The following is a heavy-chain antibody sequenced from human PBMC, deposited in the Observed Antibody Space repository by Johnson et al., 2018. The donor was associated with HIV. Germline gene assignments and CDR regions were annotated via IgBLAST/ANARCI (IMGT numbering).Heavy chain of an antibody. J-gene: IGHJ3*02. CDR1: GFTFSSYD. Sequence: MLLVESGGGLVQPGGSLRLSCAASGFTFSSYDMHWVRQATGKGLEWVSAIGTAGDTYYPGSVKGRFTISRENAKNTLYLQMNSLRAKDTAVYYCARDPPVTTTHNAFDIWGQGTMVTVSA. CDR2: IGTAGDT. V-gene: IGHV3-13*01. D-gene: IGHD4-17*01. CDR3: ARDPPVTTTHNAFDI.